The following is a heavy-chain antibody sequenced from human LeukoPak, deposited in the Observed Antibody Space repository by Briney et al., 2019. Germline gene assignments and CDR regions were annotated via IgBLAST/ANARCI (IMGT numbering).Heavy chain of an antibody. CDR3: ERLFGSGSPYKYVF. V-gene: IGHV4-39*01. Sequence: PSETLSLTCTVSGDSITTSNHFWGWIRQPPGKGLEWIGSVDYNRKTYYNPSIKSRVTISVDPSKNQFSLKLTSVTAADTAMYYCERLFGSGSPYKYVFWGQGTLVTVSS. CDR1: GDSITTSNHF. J-gene: IGHJ1*01. D-gene: IGHD3-10*01. CDR2: VDYNRKT.